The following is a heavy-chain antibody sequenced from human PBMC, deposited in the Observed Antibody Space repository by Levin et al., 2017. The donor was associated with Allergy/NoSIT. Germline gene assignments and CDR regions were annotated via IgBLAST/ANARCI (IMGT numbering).Heavy chain of an antibody. J-gene: IGHJ6*03. V-gene: IGHV2-5*02. Sequence: SGPTLVKPTQTLTLTCTFSGFSLSTSGVGVGWIRPPPGKALEWLALIYWDDDKRYSPSLKSRLTITKDTSKNQVVLTMTNMDPVDTATYYCAQFRSGYSYGFYDYDYYMDGWGKGTTVTVSS. CDR3: AQFRSGYSYGFYDYDYYMDG. CDR1: GFSLSTSGVG. CDR2: IYWDDDK. D-gene: IGHD5-18*01.